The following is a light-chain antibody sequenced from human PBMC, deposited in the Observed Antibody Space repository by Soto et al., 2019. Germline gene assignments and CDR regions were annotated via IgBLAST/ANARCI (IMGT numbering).Light chain of an antibody. Sequence: EVVMTQSPATLSVSPGERVILSCRSSQSVGDNLAWLQQKPGQGPRLLTYGASTRATGIPARFSGSGSETEFTLTISSLRSEGASVYLCQQYNDWPITFGQGTRLEIK. V-gene: IGKV3-15*01. CDR2: GAS. J-gene: IGKJ5*01. CDR3: QQYNDWPIT. CDR1: QSVGDN.